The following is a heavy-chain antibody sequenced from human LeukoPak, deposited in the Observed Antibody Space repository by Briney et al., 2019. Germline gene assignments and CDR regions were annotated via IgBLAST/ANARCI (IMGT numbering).Heavy chain of an antibody. CDR3: ARVMRRDGYNRPLDY. Sequence: ASVKVSCKASGYTFTSYGISWVRQAPGQGLEWMGWIIAYNGNTNYAQKLQGRVTMTTDTSTSTAYMELRSLRSDDTAVYYCARVMRRDGYNRPLDYWGQGTLVTVSS. CDR2: IIAYNGNT. CDR1: GYTFTSYG. J-gene: IGHJ4*02. V-gene: IGHV1-18*01. D-gene: IGHD5-24*01.